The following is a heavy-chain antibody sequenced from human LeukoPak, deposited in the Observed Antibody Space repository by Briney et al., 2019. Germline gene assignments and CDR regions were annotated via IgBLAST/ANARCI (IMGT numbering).Heavy chain of an antibody. V-gene: IGHV1-2*02. Sequence: ASVNVSRKASGYTFSDYYIHWVRQAPGQGLEWMGWITPNSGGTKYAQRFQGRVTMTRDTSISTAYMDLSSLGSDDTAVFYCVRKSATRRTSEFDYWGQGTPVTVSS. CDR1: GYTFSDYY. CDR2: ITPNSGGT. D-gene: IGHD2-15*01. CDR3: VRKSATRRTSEFDY. J-gene: IGHJ4*02.